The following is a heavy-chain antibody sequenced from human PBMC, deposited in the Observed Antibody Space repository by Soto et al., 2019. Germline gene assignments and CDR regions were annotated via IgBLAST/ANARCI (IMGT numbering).Heavy chain of an antibody. J-gene: IGHJ5*02. CDR3: AKRSSGNWFDP. Sequence: EVQLLESGGGLVQPGGSLRLSCAASGLTFSSYAMSWVHQAPGKGLEWVSVISGSGGSTYYADSVKGRFTISRDNSKNTLYLQMNSLRAEDTAVYYCAKRSSGNWFDPWGQGTLVTVSS. CDR1: GLTFSSYA. V-gene: IGHV3-23*01. CDR2: ISGSGGST. D-gene: IGHD3-10*01.